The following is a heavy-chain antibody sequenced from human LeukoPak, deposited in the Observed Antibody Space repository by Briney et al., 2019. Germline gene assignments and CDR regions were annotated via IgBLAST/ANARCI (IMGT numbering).Heavy chain of an antibody. Sequence: PGGSLRLSCAASGFTFSSYSMNWVRQAPGKGLEWVSSISSSSSYIYYADSVKGRFTISRDNAKNSLYLQMNSLRAEDTAVYYCARAGEWLQFYYYYYYMDVWGKGTTVTVSS. V-gene: IGHV3-21*01. CDR1: GFTFSSYS. CDR3: ARAGEWLQFYYYYYYMDV. J-gene: IGHJ6*03. D-gene: IGHD5-24*01. CDR2: ISSSSSYI.